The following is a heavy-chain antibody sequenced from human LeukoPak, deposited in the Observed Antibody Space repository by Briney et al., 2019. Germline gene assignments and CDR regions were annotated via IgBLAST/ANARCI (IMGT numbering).Heavy chain of an antibody. V-gene: IGHV5-51*01. Sequence: GKSLKISCMGSGYSFTSYWIGWVRQMPGKGLEWMGNIYPGDSDTRYSPSFQGQATISADKSISAAYLQWSSLKASDTAMYYCARVPGYWSGGSCYSLNWFDPWGQGTLVTVSS. J-gene: IGHJ5*02. CDR1: GYSFTSYW. CDR3: ARVPGYWSGGSCYSLNWFDP. D-gene: IGHD2-15*01. CDR2: IYPGDSDT.